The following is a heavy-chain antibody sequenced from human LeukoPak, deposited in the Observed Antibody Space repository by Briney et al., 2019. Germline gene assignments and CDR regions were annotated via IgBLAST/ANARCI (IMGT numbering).Heavy chain of an antibody. Sequence: PSETLSLTCTVSGGSISSYYWSWIRHPPGEGLEWVGYIHYSGSTNYNPSLTSRVTISVDTSKNQFSLKLSSVTAADTAVYYCARDSSSYNAFDIWGQGTMVTVSS. V-gene: IGHV4-59*12. J-gene: IGHJ3*02. CDR2: IHYSGST. CDR1: GGSISSYY. CDR3: ARDSSSYNAFDI. D-gene: IGHD6-13*01.